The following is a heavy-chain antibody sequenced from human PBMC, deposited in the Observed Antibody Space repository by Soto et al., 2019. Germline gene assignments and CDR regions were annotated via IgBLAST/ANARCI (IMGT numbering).Heavy chain of an antibody. J-gene: IGHJ6*02. CDR3: AMVDNYVTPTPQDV. CDR1: GYIFVNYG. D-gene: IGHD3-16*01. Sequence: QVQLVQSGDEVRKPGSSVKVSCKASGYIFVNYGIAWVRQAPGQGLEWMGWIGRYSGNTHDASKVQGRLTMTTDTSTSTAYMDLGSLTSDDTAVYYCAMVDNYVTPTPQDVWGQGTTVTVSS. V-gene: IGHV1-18*01. CDR2: IGRYSGNT.